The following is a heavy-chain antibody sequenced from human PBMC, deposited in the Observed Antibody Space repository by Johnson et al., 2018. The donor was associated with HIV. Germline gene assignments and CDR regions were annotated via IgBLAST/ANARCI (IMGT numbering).Heavy chain of an antibody. V-gene: IGHV3-11*04. Sequence: QVQLVESGGGLVKPGGSLRLSCATSGFTFSDYNMNWIRQAPGKGLEWISYISSSGSTIYYADSVKGRFTISRDNAKNSLYLQMNSLRAEDTAVYYCARDFGDYYDSSGISGAFDIWGQGTMVTVSS. CDR1: GFTFSDYN. CDR3: ARDFGDYYDSSGISGAFDI. CDR2: ISSSGSTI. J-gene: IGHJ3*02. D-gene: IGHD3-22*01.